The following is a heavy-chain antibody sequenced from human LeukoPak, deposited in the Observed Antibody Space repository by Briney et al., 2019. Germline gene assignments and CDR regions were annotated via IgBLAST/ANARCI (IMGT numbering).Heavy chain of an antibody. Sequence: SETLSLTCTVSGGSVTDYYWSWIRQSPGKGLEWIGYIYYTGTSYNPSLKSRVTISADTSKNQFSLKLISVTAADTAVYYCARVFWWELPLGYWGQGTLVTVSS. J-gene: IGHJ4*02. D-gene: IGHD1-26*01. CDR1: GGSVTDYY. CDR3: ARVFWWELPLGY. CDR2: IYYTGT. V-gene: IGHV4-59*02.